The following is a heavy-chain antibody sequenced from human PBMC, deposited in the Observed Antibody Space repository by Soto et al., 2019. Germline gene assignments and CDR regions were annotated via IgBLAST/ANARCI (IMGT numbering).Heavy chain of an antibody. J-gene: IGHJ4*02. CDR3: ARGWGHSDSSGYYMYFDV. V-gene: IGHV1-69*01. Sequence: QVQLVQSGAEVKKPGSSVKVSCKASGGGSFSSFSITWVRQAPRQGLEWMGGTISNLGTANYAQKFQDSVTLTADEKTRTAYMELSSLIAEDTAIYEGARGWGHSDSSGYYMYFDVWGQGTPVTVSS. CDR2: TISNLGTA. D-gene: IGHD3-22*01. CDR1: GGGSFSSFS.